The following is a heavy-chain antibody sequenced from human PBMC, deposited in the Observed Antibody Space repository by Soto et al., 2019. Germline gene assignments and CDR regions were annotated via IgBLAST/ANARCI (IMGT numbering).Heavy chain of an antibody. CDR3: ARDLAKGGGSAGFDY. Sequence: QVQLMQSGAEVKKPGASVNVSCKASGYTFTVYYMHWVRQAPGQGLEWMGWINPKSGGTMYPQKFQGRVTMTSDTSISTAYMALTSLRSDDTAVYYCARDLAKGGGSAGFDYWGQGTLVTVSS. CDR2: INPKSGGT. V-gene: IGHV1-2*02. J-gene: IGHJ4*02. CDR1: GYTFTVYY. D-gene: IGHD1-26*01.